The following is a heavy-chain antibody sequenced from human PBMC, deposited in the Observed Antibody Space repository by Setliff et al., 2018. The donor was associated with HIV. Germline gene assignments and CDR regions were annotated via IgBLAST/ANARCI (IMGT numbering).Heavy chain of an antibody. D-gene: IGHD3-10*01. CDR3: ARDNSYYYGSGSHYWYGMDV. V-gene: IGHV4-39*07. CDR2: VYYSGST. J-gene: IGHJ6*01. CDR1: GGSISSSGPGYY. Sequence: SETLSLTCAVSGGSISSSGPGYYWGWVRQAPGGGLEWIGSVYYSGSTYYNPSLKSRVTISIDKAKNQISLRLTSVTAADTAVYYCARDNSYYYGSGSHYWYGMDVWGQGTTVTVSS.